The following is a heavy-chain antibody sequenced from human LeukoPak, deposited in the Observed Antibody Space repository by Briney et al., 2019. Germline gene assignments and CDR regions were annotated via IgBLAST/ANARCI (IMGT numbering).Heavy chain of an antibody. CDR2: ISYDGSNK. D-gene: IGHD3-3*01. Sequence: GGSLRLSCAASGLTFSSYGMHWVRQAPGKGLEWVAVISYDGSNKYYADSVKGRFTISRDNSKNTLYLQMNSLRAEDTAVYYCAKDRYDFWSYFDYWGQGTLVTVSS. J-gene: IGHJ4*02. CDR3: AKDRYDFWSYFDY. V-gene: IGHV3-30*18. CDR1: GLTFSSYG.